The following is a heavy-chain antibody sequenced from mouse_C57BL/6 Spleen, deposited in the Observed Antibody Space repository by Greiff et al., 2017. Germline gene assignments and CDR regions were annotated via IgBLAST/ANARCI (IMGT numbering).Heavy chain of an antibody. J-gene: IGHJ2*01. CDR1: GFTFNTYA. CDR2: IRSKSSNYAT. V-gene: IGHV10-3*01. D-gene: IGHD2-1*01. CDR3: VRERYGNYLYYFDY. Sequence: EVMLVESGGGLVQPKGSLKLSCAASGFTFNTYAMHWVRQAPGKGLEWVARIRSKSSNYATYYADSVKDRFTISRDDSQSMLYLQMNNLKTEDTAMYYCVRERYGNYLYYFDYWGQGTTLTVSS.